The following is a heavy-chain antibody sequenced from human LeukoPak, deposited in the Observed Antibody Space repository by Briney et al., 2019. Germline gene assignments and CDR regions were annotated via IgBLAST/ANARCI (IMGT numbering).Heavy chain of an antibody. J-gene: IGHJ4*02. CDR1: GFTFNNFG. CDR2: IGYEGVHK. CDR3: AKDLHGGYSSDY. Sequence: GGSLRLYCAASGFTFNNFGMHWVRQAPGKGLEWVSFIGYEGVHKYYADSVKGRFAISKDNSKATLYLQMDSLGPEDTAVYYCAKDLHGGYSSDYWGQGTLVTVFS. D-gene: IGHD4-23*01. V-gene: IGHV3-30*02.